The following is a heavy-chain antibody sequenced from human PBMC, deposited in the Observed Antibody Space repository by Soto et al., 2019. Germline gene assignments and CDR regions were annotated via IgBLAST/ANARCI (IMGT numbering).Heavy chain of an antibody. Sequence: QVQLQESGPGLVKPSETLSLTCTVSGGSISSYYWSWIRQPPGKGLESIGYIYYSGSTNYNPSLKSRVTIPVDASKNQFSLKLSSVTAADTAVYYYARESRKHVWFDPWGQGTLVTVSS. CDR3: ARESRKHVWFDP. CDR1: GGSISSYY. V-gene: IGHV4-59*01. J-gene: IGHJ5*02. CDR2: IYYSGST.